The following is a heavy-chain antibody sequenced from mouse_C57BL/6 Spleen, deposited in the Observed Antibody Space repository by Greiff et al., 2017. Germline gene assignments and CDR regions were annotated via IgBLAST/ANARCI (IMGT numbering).Heavy chain of an antibody. Sequence: QVQLQQPGAELVMPGASVKLSCKASGYTFTSYWMHWVKQRPGQGLEWIGEIDPSDSYTNYNQKFKGKSTLTVDKSSSTAYMQLSSLTSEDSAVYYCARLYLYYFDDWGQGTTLTVSS. CDR1: GYTFTSYW. CDR3: ARLYLYYFDD. D-gene: IGHD1-1*01. CDR2: IDPSDSYT. J-gene: IGHJ2*01. V-gene: IGHV1-69*01.